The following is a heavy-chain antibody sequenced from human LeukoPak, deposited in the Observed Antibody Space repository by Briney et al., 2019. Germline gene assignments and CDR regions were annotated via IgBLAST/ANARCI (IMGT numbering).Heavy chain of an antibody. D-gene: IGHD2-15*01. CDR2: MNPSSGNT. V-gene: IGHV1-8*01. CDR3: ATVPSGYCSGGSCAYFDY. CDR1: GYTFTSYD. Sequence: GASVKVSCKASGYTFTSYDINWVRQATGQGLEWMGWMNPSSGNTGYAQKFQGRVTMTRNTSISTAYMELSSLRSEDTAVYYCATVPSGYCSGGSCAYFDYWGQGTLVTVSS. J-gene: IGHJ4*02.